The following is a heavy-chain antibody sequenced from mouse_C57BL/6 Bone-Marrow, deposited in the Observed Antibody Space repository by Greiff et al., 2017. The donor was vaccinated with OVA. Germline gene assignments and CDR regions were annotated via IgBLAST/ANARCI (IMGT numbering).Heavy chain of an antibody. Sequence: VQLQQSGPELVKPGASVKISCKASGYSFTDYNMNWVKQSNGKSLEWIGVINPNYGTTSYNQKFKGKATLTVDQSSSTAYMRLNSLTSEDSAVYYCARENYYGSSYAFAYWGQGTLVTVSA. CDR2: INPNYGTT. CDR3: ARENYYGSSYAFAY. V-gene: IGHV1-39*01. J-gene: IGHJ3*01. D-gene: IGHD1-1*01. CDR1: GYSFTDYN.